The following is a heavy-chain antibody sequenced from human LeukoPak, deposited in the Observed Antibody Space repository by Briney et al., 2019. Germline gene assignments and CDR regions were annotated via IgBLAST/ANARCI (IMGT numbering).Heavy chain of an antibody. CDR1: GITLSNYG. Sequence: GGSLRLSCAVSGITLSNYGMSWVRQAPGKGLEWVAGISDSGGRTNYADSVKGRFTISRDNSKNTLYLQMNSLRAEDTAVYYCAVGIAAADIFDYWGQGTLVTVSS. J-gene: IGHJ4*02. CDR3: AVGIAAADIFDY. CDR2: ISDSGGRT. V-gene: IGHV3-23*01. D-gene: IGHD6-13*01.